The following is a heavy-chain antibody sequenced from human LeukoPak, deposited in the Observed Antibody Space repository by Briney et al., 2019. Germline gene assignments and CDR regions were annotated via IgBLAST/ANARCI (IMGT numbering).Heavy chain of an antibody. D-gene: IGHD5/OR15-5a*01. CDR3: AREIGLRIDF. CDR2: ISSSGNSI. CDR1: EFTFSSYE. J-gene: IGHJ4*02. Sequence: GGSLRLSRATSEFTFSSYEMTWVRQAPGKGLEWVSYISSSGNSIYYADSVKGRFTISRDNAKNSLYLQMNNLRAEDTAVYFCAREIGLRIDFWGQGTLVTVSS. V-gene: IGHV3-48*03.